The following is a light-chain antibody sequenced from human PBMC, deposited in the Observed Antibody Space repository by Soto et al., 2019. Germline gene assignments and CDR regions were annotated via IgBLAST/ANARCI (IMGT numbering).Light chain of an antibody. CDR3: QQYNTYPLT. V-gene: IGKV1-5*03. Sequence: DIQMTQSPSTLAASVGDRVTITCRASQSISTWLAWYQQKPGKAPKLLIYKASTLDSGVPSSFSGSGSGTEFTLTISSLQPDDFAAYYCQQYNTYPLTFGGGTQVEIK. CDR2: KAS. CDR1: QSISTW. J-gene: IGKJ4*01.